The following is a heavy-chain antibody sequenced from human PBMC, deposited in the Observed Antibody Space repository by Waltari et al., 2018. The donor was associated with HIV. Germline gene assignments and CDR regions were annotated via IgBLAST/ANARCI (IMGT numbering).Heavy chain of an antibody. Sequence: QVELQQGAAGLLKPSETLPLSCAVSCGSFSPHYWSWIRQPPGKGLEWMGEINNSGSINFKPSLKSRLNISLDASKKQSSLHLTSVTAADTALYYCATRGDYGDLPKYFDLWGRGTLVTVSS. V-gene: IGHV4-34*02. J-gene: IGHJ2*01. CDR3: ATRGDYGDLPKYFDL. D-gene: IGHD4-17*01. CDR2: INNSGSI. CDR1: CGSFSPHY.